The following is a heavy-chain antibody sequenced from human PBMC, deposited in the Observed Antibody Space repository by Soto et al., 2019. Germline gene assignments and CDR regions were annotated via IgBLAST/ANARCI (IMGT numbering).Heavy chain of an antibody. J-gene: IGHJ5*02. CDR2: IKPDGTEN. CDR3: APRLGSVAASGGS. CDR1: GFPFGSYW. D-gene: IGHD6-19*01. V-gene: IGHV3-7*01. Sequence: EVQVVESGGGLVQPGGSLRLSCRASGFPFGSYWIHWVRQAPGKGLEWVANIKPDGTENLYADSVRGRFTISRDNAKNSLYLQMNSLRSQDMDVYYCAPRLGSVAASGGSWGRGTLVIVSS.